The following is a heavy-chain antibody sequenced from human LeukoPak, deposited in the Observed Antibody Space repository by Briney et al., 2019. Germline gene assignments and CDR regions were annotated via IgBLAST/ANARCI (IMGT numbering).Heavy chain of an antibody. Sequence: GASVPVSYMHCGYTFTTYGLSGVGQAPAQEREWMGWISHYNGNTNYAQKLQGRVTMTTDTSTSTAYMELSRLRSDDTAVYYCARDDLRMYYGGSTYYLDYWGQGTLVTVSS. CDR3: ARDDLRMYYGGSTYYLDY. CDR1: GYTFTTYG. V-gene: IGHV1-18*01. CDR2: ISHYNGNT. J-gene: IGHJ4*02. D-gene: IGHD4-23*01.